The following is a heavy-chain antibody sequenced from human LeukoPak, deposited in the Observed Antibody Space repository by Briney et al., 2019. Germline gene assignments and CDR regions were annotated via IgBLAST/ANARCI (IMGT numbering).Heavy chain of an antibody. V-gene: IGHV3-23*01. CDR1: GFAFSFFA. D-gene: IGHD6-19*01. CDR3: AKPISGGLAVTADWFDP. Sequence: PGGSLRLSCAASGFAFSFFAMSWLRQPPGKGLEWVSTINANSGATSYAASVRGRFTISRDNSKNKLYLQLNSLRAEDTAVYYCAKPISGGLAVTADWFDPWGQGTLGVVSS. J-gene: IGHJ5*01. CDR2: INANSGAT.